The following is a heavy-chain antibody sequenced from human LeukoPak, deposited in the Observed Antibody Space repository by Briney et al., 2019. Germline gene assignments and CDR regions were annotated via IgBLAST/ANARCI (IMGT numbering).Heavy chain of an antibody. CDR3: ARGRYYYGSGSYKDRYYYMDV. J-gene: IGHJ6*03. CDR1: GGSFSGYY. CDR2: INHSGST. D-gene: IGHD3-10*01. V-gene: IGHV4-34*01. Sequence: PSETLSLTCAVYGGSFSGYYWSWIRQPPGEGLEWIGEINHSGSTNYNPSLKSRVTISVDTSKNQFSLKLSSVTAADTAVYYCARGRYYYGSGSYKDRYYYMDVWGKGTTVTVSS.